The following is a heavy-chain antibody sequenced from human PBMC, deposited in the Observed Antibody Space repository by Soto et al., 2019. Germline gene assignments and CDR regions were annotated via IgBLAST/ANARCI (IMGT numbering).Heavy chain of an antibody. J-gene: IGHJ3*02. Sequence: EVQLVESGGGLVQPGGSLRLSCAASGFTFSSYDMPWVRQATGKGLEWVSAIGTAGDTYYPGSVKGRFTIYRENAKNSLYLQMNSLRAGDTAVYDCAREVAGLGAFDIWGQGTMVTVSS. V-gene: IGHV3-13*01. CDR3: AREVAGLGAFDI. CDR2: IGTAGDT. D-gene: IGHD2-21*01. CDR1: GFTFSSYD.